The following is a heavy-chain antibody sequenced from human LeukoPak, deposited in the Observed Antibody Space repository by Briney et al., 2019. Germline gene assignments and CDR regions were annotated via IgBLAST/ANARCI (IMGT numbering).Heavy chain of an antibody. V-gene: IGHV3-48*01. CDR3: ATYSSLNRREFQF. CDR2: ITSSSRTI. Sequence: HSGGSLRLSCAASGFTFSSYSMNWVRQAPGKGLEWVSYITSSSRTIYYANSVKGRFSISRDNAKNSLYLQMNSLRAEDTAVYYCATYSSLNRREFQFWGQGTLLTVSS. J-gene: IGHJ1*01. D-gene: IGHD3-22*01. CDR1: GFTFSSYS.